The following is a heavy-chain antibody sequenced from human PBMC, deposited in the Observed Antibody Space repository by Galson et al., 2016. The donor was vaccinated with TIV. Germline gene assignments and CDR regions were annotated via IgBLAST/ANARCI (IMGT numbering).Heavy chain of an antibody. Sequence: SVKVSCKASGYNFTSFDISWIRQAPGQGLEWMGWMSPSNGNTGYAQKFRGRITMTRHPSTTTVYMELSGLTSEETAVYYCARGHYYDSSGYSFDFWGQGTLVTVSS. CDR2: MSPSNGNT. J-gene: IGHJ4*02. D-gene: IGHD3-22*01. CDR3: ARGHYYDSSGYSFDF. V-gene: IGHV1-8*01. CDR1: GYNFTSFD.